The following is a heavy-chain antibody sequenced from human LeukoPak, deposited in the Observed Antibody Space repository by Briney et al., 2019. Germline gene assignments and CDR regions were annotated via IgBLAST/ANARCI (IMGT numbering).Heavy chain of an antibody. CDR2: ISVSGSII. Sequence: GGSLRLSCAASGFTFSNYEMNWVRQAPGKGLEWVSYISVSGSIIYYADSVKGRFTISRDNAKNSLYLQMNSLRAEDTAVYYCAKRTGGWFDPWGQGTLVTVSS. CDR3: AKRTGGWFDP. D-gene: IGHD7-27*01. V-gene: IGHV3-48*03. CDR1: GFTFSNYE. J-gene: IGHJ5*02.